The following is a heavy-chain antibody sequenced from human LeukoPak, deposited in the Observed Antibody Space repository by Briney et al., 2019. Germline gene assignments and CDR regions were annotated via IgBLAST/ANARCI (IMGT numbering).Heavy chain of an antibody. J-gene: IGHJ5*02. CDR3: ARAVSYYDILTGYSMPQNWFDP. CDR2: INPNSGGT. CDR1: GYTFTGYY. Sequence: GASVKVSCKASGYTFTGYYIHWVRQAPGQGLEWMGRINPNSGGTNYAQKFQGRVTMTRDTSISTAYVELSRLRSDDTAVYYCARAVSYYDILTGYSMPQNWFDPWGQGTLVTVSS. D-gene: IGHD3-9*01. V-gene: IGHV1-2*06.